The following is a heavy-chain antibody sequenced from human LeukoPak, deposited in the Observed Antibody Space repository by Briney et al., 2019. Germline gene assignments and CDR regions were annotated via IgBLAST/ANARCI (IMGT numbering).Heavy chain of an antibody. J-gene: IGHJ3*02. Sequence: ASVKVSCKASGGTFSSYAISWVRQAPGQGLEWMGRIIPILGIANYAQKFQGRVTITADKSTSTAYMELSSLRSEDTAVYYCARGGMGRHAFDIWGQGTMVTVSS. CDR2: IIPILGIA. V-gene: IGHV1-69*04. CDR3: ARGGMGRHAFDI. D-gene: IGHD3-10*01. CDR1: GGTFSSYA.